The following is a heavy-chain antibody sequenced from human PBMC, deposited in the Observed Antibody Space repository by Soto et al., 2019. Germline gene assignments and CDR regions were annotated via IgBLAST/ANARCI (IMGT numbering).Heavy chain of an antibody. Sequence: SSETLSLTCTVSGGSISSYYWSWIRQPPGKGLEWMGYIYYSGTTTNYNPSLKSRVTLSVVTSKNQFSLKLSSVTAADTAVYYCARLGGSYAVPHFDYWGQGTLVTVSS. CDR2: IYYSGTTT. CDR3: ARLGGSYAVPHFDY. J-gene: IGHJ4*02. V-gene: IGHV4-59*08. CDR1: GGSISSYY. D-gene: IGHD1-26*01.